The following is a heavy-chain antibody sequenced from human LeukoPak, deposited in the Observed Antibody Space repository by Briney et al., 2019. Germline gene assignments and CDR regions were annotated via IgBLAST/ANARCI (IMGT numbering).Heavy chain of an antibody. CDR3: AREHYSSGWYVLDFDY. J-gene: IGHJ4*02. D-gene: IGHD6-19*01. Sequence: ASVKVSCKASGYTFTGYYMHWVRQAPGQGLEWMGRINPNSGGTNYAQKFQGRVTMTRDTSISTAYMELSRLRSDDTAVCYCAREHYSSGWYVLDFDYWGQGTLVTVSS. V-gene: IGHV1-2*06. CDR1: GYTFTGYY. CDR2: INPNSGGT.